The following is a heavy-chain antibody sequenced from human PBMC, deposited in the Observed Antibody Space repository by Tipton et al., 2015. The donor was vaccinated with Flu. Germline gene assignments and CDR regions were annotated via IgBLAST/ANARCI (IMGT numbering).Heavy chain of an antibody. J-gene: IGHJ4*02. Sequence: AGLVKPSETLSLTCAVYGGSFSGYYWSWVRQPPGKGLEWIGEITHSGSTHYNSSLKSRVTMSVDSSKNQFSLHLSSVAAADTAVYYCARVSPRRVTAIVVVMLPEGYFDYWGQGTLAIVSS. D-gene: IGHD3-22*01. CDR2: ITHSGST. CDR3: ARVSPRRVTAIVVVMLPEGYFDY. CDR1: GGSFSGYY. V-gene: IGHV4-34*01.